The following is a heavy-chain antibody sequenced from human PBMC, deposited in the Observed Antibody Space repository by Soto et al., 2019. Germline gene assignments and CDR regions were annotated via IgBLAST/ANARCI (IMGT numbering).Heavy chain of an antibody. CDR2: ISGVNSDV. J-gene: IGHJ4*02. Sequence: EVQLMESGGGLVQPGGSLRLSCAASGFTLSSYNMNWVRQAPGKGLEWVSFISGVNSDVFYADSVKGRFTISRDNAKNALYLQMNSLRDEDTAVYYCTRDQPPHNSGWPIFEYWGQGTLVTVSS. CDR3: TRDQPPHNSGWPIFEY. D-gene: IGHD6-19*01. V-gene: IGHV3-48*02. CDR1: GFTLSSYN.